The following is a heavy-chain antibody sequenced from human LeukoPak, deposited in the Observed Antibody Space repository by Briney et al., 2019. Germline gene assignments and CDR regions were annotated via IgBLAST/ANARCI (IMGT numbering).Heavy chain of an antibody. Sequence: ASVKVSCKASGYTFTGYYMHWVRQAPGQGLEWMGWINPNSGGTNYAQKFQGRVTMTRDTSISTAYMELSRLRSDDTAVYYCARDQVAAARSLIMFPHYYFDYWGQGTLVTVSS. CDR3: ARDQVAAARSLIMFPHYYFDY. D-gene: IGHD6-13*01. V-gene: IGHV1-2*02. CDR1: GYTFTGYY. J-gene: IGHJ4*02. CDR2: INPNSGGT.